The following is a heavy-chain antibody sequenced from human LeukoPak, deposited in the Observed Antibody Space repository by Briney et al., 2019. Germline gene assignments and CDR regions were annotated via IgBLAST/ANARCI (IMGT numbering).Heavy chain of an antibody. Sequence: SETLSLTCAVYGESSSGYYWSWIRQPPGKGLEWIGEINLSGSTNNNPSLQSRVTISVDMSKSQFSLKLSSVTAADTAVYYCARAPRYGDAFDIWGQGTMVTVSS. J-gene: IGHJ3*02. CDR1: GESSSGYY. D-gene: IGHD1-14*01. V-gene: IGHV4-34*01. CDR2: INLSGST. CDR3: ARAPRYGDAFDI.